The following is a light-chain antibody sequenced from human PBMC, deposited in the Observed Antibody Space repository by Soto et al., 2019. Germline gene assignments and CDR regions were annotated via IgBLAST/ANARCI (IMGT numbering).Light chain of an antibody. CDR3: QQYNSYPLT. V-gene: IGKV1-5*03. CDR2: QAS. J-gene: IGKJ4*01. Sequence: DIQMTQSPSTLSASVGDRVTITCRASQSISSWLAWYQQKPGKAPNLLIYQASSLEIGVPSRFSGSGSGTDFTLTISSLQPDDFATYYCQQYNSYPLTFGGGTKVEIK. CDR1: QSISSW.